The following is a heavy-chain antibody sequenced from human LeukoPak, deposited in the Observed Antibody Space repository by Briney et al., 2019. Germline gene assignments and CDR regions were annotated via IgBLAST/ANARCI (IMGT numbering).Heavy chain of an antibody. J-gene: IGHJ4*02. V-gene: IGHV4-59*01. CDR3: ARFSRNDCSGGSCYPDY. CDR1: GGSISSYY. CDR2: IYYSGST. Sequence: SETLSLTCTVSGGSISSYYWSWIRQPPGKGLEWIGYIYYSGSTNYNPSLKSRVTISVDTSKNQFSLKLSSVTAADTAVYYCARFSRNDCSGGSCYPDYWGQGTLVTVSS. D-gene: IGHD2-15*01.